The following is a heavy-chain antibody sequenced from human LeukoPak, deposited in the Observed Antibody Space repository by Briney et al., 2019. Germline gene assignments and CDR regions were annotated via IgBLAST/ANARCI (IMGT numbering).Heavy chain of an antibody. Sequence: SETLSLTCAVSGYSISSSNWWGWIRQPPGKGLEWIGYIYYSGSIYYNPSLKSRVTISVDTSKNQFSLKLSSVTAADTAVYYCARGGGLQTPEFDCWGQGTLVTVSS. J-gene: IGHJ4*02. V-gene: IGHV4-28*05. CDR3: ARGGGLQTPEFDC. CDR1: GYSISSSNW. CDR2: IYYSGSI. D-gene: IGHD4-11*01.